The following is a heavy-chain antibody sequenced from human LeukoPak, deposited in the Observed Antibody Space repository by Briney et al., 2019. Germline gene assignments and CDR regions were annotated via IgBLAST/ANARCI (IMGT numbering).Heavy chain of an antibody. J-gene: IGHJ5*02. CDR2: INRDGSGT. V-gene: IGHV3-74*01. CDR1: GFTFSNNW. Sequence: GGSLRLSRAASGFTFSNNWMYWIRQAPGKGLVWVSRINRDGSGTSYADSVKGRFTISRDNAKNTLYLQMNSLRVEDTAVYYCARAYGSWGQGTRVTVSS. D-gene: IGHD3-16*01. CDR3: ARAYGS.